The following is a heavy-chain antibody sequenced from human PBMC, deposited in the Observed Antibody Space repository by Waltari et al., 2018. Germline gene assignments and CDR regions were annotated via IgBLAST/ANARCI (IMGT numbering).Heavy chain of an antibody. Sequence: QVQLVQSGAEVKKPGSSVKVSCKASGGTFSSYTISWVRQAPGQGLEWMGRIIPILGIANYAQKCQGRVTITADKSTSTAYMELSSLRSEDTAVYYCASSIAAAGSNWFDPWGQGTLVTVSS. CDR1: GGTFSSYT. D-gene: IGHD6-13*01. CDR2: IIPILGIA. V-gene: IGHV1-69*02. CDR3: ASSIAAAGSNWFDP. J-gene: IGHJ5*02.